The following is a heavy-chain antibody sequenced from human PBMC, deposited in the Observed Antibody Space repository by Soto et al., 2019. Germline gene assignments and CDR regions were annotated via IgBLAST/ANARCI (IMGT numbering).Heavy chain of an antibody. CDR1: GFTFSSYA. Sequence: QPGGSLRLSCAASGFTFSSYAMSWVRQAPGKGLEWVSAISGSGGSTYYADSVKGRFTISRDNSKNTLYLQMNSLRAEDTAVYYCASPSWIQLWYAFDYWGQGTLVTVSS. CDR2: ISGSGGST. V-gene: IGHV3-23*01. D-gene: IGHD5-18*01. CDR3: ASPSWIQLWYAFDY. J-gene: IGHJ4*02.